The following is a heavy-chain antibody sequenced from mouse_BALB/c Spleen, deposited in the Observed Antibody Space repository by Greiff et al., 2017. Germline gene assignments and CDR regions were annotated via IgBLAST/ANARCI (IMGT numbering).Heavy chain of an antibody. J-gene: IGHJ3*01. CDR2: IWAGGST. CDR3: ARDREYGNRDGCAY. D-gene: IGHD2-10*02. Sequence: VKLMESGPGLVAPSQSLSITCTVSGFSLTSYGVHWVRQPPGKGLEWLGVIWAGGSTNYNSALMSRLSISKDNSKRQVFLKMNSLQTDDTAMYYCARDREYGNRDGCAYWGQGTLVTVSA. CDR1: GFSLTSYG. V-gene: IGHV2-9*02.